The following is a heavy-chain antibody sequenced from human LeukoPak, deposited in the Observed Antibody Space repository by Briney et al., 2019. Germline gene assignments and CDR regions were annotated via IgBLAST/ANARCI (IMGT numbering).Heavy chain of an antibody. CDR2: IRSKAYGGTT. CDR1: GFTLSDYA. Sequence: PGGSLRLSRTTSGFTLSDYAMSWVRQTPGRGLEWVGFIRSKAYGGTTEYAASVKGRFTISRDDSKSIAYLQMNSLKTEDTAFYYCTNGLTMNPFDYWGQGTLVTVSS. D-gene: IGHD1-14*01. J-gene: IGHJ4*02. CDR3: TNGLTMNPFDY. V-gene: IGHV3-49*04.